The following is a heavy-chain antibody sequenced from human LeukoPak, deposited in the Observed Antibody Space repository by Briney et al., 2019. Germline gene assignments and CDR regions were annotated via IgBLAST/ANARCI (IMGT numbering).Heavy chain of an antibody. V-gene: IGHV3-73*01. CDR2: IRSKANSYAT. J-gene: IGHJ4*02. CDR3: TSGGYCSSTSCYGEN. CDR1: GFTFSSYS. D-gene: IGHD2-2*01. Sequence: LTGRSLRLSCAASGFTFSSYSMHWVRQASGKGLEWVGRIRSKANSYATAYAASVKGRFTISRDDSKNTAYLQMNSLKTEDTAVYYCTSGGYCSSTSCYGENWGQGTLVTVSS.